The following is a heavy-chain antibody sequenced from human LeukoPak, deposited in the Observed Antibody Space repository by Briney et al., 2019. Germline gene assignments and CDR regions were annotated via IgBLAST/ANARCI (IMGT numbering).Heavy chain of an antibody. Sequence: SETLSLTCTVSTGSLNSYFWTWVRQPAGKGLEWIGRVSGTGTAYSNPSLESRVIISLDTSRNQFSLKLMSVPAADTAVYYCARGKELTGTSGHYSFDFWGQGTLVSVSS. CDR3: ARGKELTGTSGHYSFDF. D-gene: IGHD1-7*01. CDR2: VSGTGTA. CDR1: TGSLNSYF. J-gene: IGHJ4*02. V-gene: IGHV4-4*07.